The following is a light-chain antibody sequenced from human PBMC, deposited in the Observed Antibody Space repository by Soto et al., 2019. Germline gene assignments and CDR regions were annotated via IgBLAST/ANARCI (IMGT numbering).Light chain of an antibody. CDR1: RSNIGAGYD. Sequence: QSVLTQPPSVSGAPGQRVTISCTGSRSNIGAGYDVHWYQQLPGTAPKLLIYGHSNRPSGVPDRFSGSKSGTSASLAITGLQAEDEADYYRQSYDSSQVVFGGGTKLTVL. CDR2: GHS. CDR3: QSYDSSQVV. J-gene: IGLJ2*01. V-gene: IGLV1-40*01.